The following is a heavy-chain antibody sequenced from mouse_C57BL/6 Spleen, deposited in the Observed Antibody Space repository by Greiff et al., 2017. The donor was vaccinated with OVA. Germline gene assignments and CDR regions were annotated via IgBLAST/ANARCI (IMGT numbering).Heavy chain of an antibody. CDR1: GFTFSSYA. Sequence: EVKLVESGGGLVKPGGSLKLSCAASGFTFSSYAMSWVRQTPEKRLEWVATISDGGSYTYYPDNVKGRFTISRDNAKNNLYLQMSHLKSEDTAMYYCARYYSNSYFDYWGQGTTLTVSS. CDR2: ISDGGSYT. CDR3: ARYYSNSYFDY. V-gene: IGHV5-4*03. D-gene: IGHD2-5*01. J-gene: IGHJ2*01.